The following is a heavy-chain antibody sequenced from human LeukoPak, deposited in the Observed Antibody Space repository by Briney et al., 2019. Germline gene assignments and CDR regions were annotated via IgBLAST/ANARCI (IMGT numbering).Heavy chain of an antibody. J-gene: IGHJ6*02. CDR2: INHSGST. V-gene: IGHV4-34*01. D-gene: IGHD3/OR15-3a*01. Sequence: SETLSLTCAVYGGSFSGYYWSWIRQPPGKGLEWIGEINHSGSTNYNPSLKSRVTISVDTSKNQFSLKLSSVTAADTAVYYCARNFWTGYYRSGYYYGMDVWAKGPRSPSP. CDR3: ARNFWTGYYRSGYYYGMDV. CDR1: GGSFSGYY.